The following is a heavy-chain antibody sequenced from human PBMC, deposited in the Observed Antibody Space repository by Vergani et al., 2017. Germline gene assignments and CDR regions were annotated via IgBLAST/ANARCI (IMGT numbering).Heavy chain of an antibody. Sequence: EVQLLESGGGLVQPGGSLRLSCAASGFTFSSYAMSWVRQAPGKGLEWVSAISGSGGSTYYADSVKGRFTISRDNAKNSLYLQMNSLRAEDTAVYYCASADQGGIAVAGVDYWGQGTLVTVSS. V-gene: IGHV3-23*01. CDR3: ASADQGGIAVAGVDY. CDR1: GFTFSSYA. D-gene: IGHD6-19*01. J-gene: IGHJ4*02. CDR2: ISGSGGST.